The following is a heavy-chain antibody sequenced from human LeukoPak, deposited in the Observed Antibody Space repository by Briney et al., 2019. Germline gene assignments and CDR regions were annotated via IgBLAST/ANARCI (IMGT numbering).Heavy chain of an antibody. J-gene: IGHJ5*02. CDR3: AKSDYGSGSYYPTHL. CDR1: GFTFSSYW. D-gene: IGHD3-10*01. V-gene: IGHV3-7*01. Sequence: PGGSLRLSCAASGFTFSSYWMSWVRQAPGKGLEWVANIKQDGSEKYYVDSVKGRFTISRDNSKNTLYLQMNSLRAEDTAVYYCAKSDYGSGSYYPTHLWGQGTLVTVSS. CDR2: IKQDGSEK.